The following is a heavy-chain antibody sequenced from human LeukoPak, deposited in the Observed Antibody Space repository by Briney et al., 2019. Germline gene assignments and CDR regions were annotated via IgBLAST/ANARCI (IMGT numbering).Heavy chain of an antibody. CDR3: ARVFSRSSSIVRSD. CDR2: ISSSGSTI. CDR1: GFTFSDYY. D-gene: IGHD6-6*01. Sequence: GGSLRLSCAASGFTFSDYYMSWIRQAPGKGLEWVSYISSSGSTIYYADSVKGRFTISRDNAKNSLYLQMNSLRAEDTAVYYCARVFSRSSSIVRSDWGQGTLVTVSS. J-gene: IGHJ4*02. V-gene: IGHV3-11*04.